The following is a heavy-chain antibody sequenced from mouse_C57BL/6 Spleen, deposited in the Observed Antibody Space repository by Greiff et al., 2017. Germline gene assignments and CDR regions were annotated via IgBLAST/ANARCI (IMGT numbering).Heavy chain of an antibody. D-gene: IGHD1-1*01. CDR1: GFTFSDYG. Sequence: DVMLVESGGGLVKPGGSLKLSCAASGFTFSDYGMHWVRQAPEKGLEWVAYISSGSSTIYYEDTVKGRFTISRDNAKNTLFLQMTSLRSEDTAMYSFARRGYGSLYAMDYWGQGTSVTVSS. CDR3: ARRGYGSLYAMDY. CDR2: ISSGSSTI. J-gene: IGHJ4*01. V-gene: IGHV5-17*01.